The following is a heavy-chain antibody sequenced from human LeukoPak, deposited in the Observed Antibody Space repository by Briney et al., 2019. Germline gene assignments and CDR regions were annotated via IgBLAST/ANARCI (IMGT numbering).Heavy chain of an antibody. V-gene: IGHV1-2*04. D-gene: IGHD6-13*01. Sequence: ASVKVSCKASGYTFTGYYMHWVRQAPGQGLEWMGWINPNSGGTNYAQKFQGWVTMTRDTSISTAYMELSRLRSDDTAVYYCARTYSSSWYVFDYWGQGTLITVSS. CDR2: INPNSGGT. CDR1: GYTFTGYY. CDR3: ARTYSSSWYVFDY. J-gene: IGHJ4*02.